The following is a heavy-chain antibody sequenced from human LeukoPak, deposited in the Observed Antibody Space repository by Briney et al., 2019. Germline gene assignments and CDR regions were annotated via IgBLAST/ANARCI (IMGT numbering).Heavy chain of an antibody. CDR3: ARGRRGYSYGDGGHFDY. D-gene: IGHD5-18*01. V-gene: IGHV1-2*04. CDR1: GYTFTGYY. Sequence: GASVKVSCKASGYTFTGYYMHWVRPAPGQGLEWMGWTNPNSGGTNYAQKFQGWVTMTRDTSISTAYMELSRLRSDDTAVYYCARGRRGYSYGDGGHFDYWGQGTLVTVSS. J-gene: IGHJ4*02. CDR2: TNPNSGGT.